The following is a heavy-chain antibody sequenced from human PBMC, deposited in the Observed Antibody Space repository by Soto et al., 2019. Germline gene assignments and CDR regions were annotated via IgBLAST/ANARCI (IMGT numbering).Heavy chain of an antibody. J-gene: IGHJ4*02. D-gene: IGHD2-15*01. V-gene: IGHV5-10-1*01. CDR1: GYSFTSYW. Sequence: PGESLKISCKGSGYSFTSYWISWVRQMPGKGLEWMGRIDPSDSYTNYSPSFQGHVTISADKSISTAYLQWSSLKASDTAMYYCARRKKVRLGRIYRWLRDDHTRGGQGSLVTVSS. CDR3: ARRKKVRLGRIYRWLRDDHTR. CDR2: IDPSDSYT.